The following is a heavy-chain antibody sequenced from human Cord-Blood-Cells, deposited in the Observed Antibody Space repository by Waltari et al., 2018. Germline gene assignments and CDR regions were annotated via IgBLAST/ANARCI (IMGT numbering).Heavy chain of an antibody. D-gene: IGHD1-26*01. CDR2: INPSGGST. Sequence: QVQLVQSGAEVKKPGASVKVSCKASGYTFTSYYMHWVRQAPGQGLEWMGIINPSGGSTSYAQKFQGRGTMTRDTSTSTVYMELSSLRSEDTAVYYCARARPRYSGSYYYFDYWGQGTLVTVSS. J-gene: IGHJ4*02. CDR3: ARARPRYSGSYYYFDY. V-gene: IGHV1-46*03. CDR1: GYTFTSYY.